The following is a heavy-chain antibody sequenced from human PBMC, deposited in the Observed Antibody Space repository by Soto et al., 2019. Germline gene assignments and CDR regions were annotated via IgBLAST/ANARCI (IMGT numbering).Heavy chain of an antibody. CDR2: ISAYNGNT. Sequence: QVQLVQSGAEVKKPGASVKVSCKASGYTFTSYGISWVRQAPGQGLEWMGWISAYNGNTNYAQKLQGRVTMTTDTSTSTAYMELRSLRSDDTAVYYCARDRLTRMVRGVISYYGMDVWGQGTTVTVSS. V-gene: IGHV1-18*01. CDR1: GYTFTSYG. CDR3: ARDRLTRMVRGVISYYGMDV. J-gene: IGHJ6*02. D-gene: IGHD3-10*01.